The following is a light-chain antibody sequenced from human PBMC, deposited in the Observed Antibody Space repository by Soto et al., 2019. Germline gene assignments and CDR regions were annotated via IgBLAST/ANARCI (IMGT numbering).Light chain of an antibody. J-gene: IGKJ5*01. Sequence: EIVMTQSPATLSVSPGERATLSCRASQSVSSNLAWYQQKPGQAPILLIYGASTRATGIPARFSGSGSGTEFTLTISSLQSEDFAVYYCQQYNNWPPTFGQGTRLEIK. CDR1: QSVSSN. CDR3: QQYNNWPPT. CDR2: GAS. V-gene: IGKV3-15*01.